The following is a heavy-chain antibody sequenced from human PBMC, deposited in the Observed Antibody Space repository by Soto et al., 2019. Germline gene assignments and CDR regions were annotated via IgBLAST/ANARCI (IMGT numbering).Heavy chain of an antibody. CDR1: GYTFTRYG. CDR2: ISAYNGNT. Sequence: QVQLVQSGAEVKKPGASVKVSCKASGYTFTRYGISWVRQAPGQGLEWMGWISAYNGNTNYAQKLQGRVTMTTDTSTSTDYMELRSMRSDDTAVYYCARYSSSWTFDYWGQGTLVTVSS. V-gene: IGHV1-18*01. D-gene: IGHD6-13*01. CDR3: ARYSSSWTFDY. J-gene: IGHJ4*02.